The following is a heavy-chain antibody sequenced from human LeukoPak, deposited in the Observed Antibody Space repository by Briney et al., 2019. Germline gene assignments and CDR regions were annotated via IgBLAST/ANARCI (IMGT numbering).Heavy chain of an antibody. D-gene: IGHD2-15*01. J-gene: IGHJ4*02. CDR2: IYSGGST. Sequence: GGSLRLSCAASGFTVSSNYMSWVRQAPGKGLEGVSVIYSGGSTHYADSVKGRFTISRDNSKNTLYMQMNSLRVEDTAVYYCVKGCSYTGCYTSEYWGQGTLVTVSS. V-gene: IGHV3-53*01. CDR3: VKGCSYTGCYTSEY. CDR1: GFTVSSNY.